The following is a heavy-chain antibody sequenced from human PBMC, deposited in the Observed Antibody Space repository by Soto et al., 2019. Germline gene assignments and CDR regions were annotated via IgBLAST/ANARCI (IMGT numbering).Heavy chain of an antibody. D-gene: IGHD2-15*01. V-gene: IGHV3-66*01. CDR3: AREPRYCSGGSCSIMGDAFDI. CDR2: IYKDFT. Sequence: EVQLVESGGGLVQPGGSLRLSCVASGFTVTDIYMNWVRQAPGKGLEWVSVIYKDFTDYADFVRGRFSVSTDTSKNALYLQLDNLRAEDTAVYYCAREPRYCSGGSCSIMGDAFDIWGKGEMVTVSS. CDR1: GFTVTDIY. J-gene: IGHJ3*02.